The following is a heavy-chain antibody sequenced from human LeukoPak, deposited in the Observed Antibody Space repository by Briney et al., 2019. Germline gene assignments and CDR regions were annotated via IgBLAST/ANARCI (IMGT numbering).Heavy chain of an antibody. D-gene: IGHD2-2*01. CDR1: GGSFSGYY. Sequence: SETLSLTCAVYGGSFSGYYWSWIRQPPGKGLEWIGEINHSGSTNYNPSLKSRVTISVDTSKNQFSLKLSSVTAADTAVYYCAKGYCSSTSCYESHYGMDVWGQGTTVTVSS. CDR2: INHSGST. J-gene: IGHJ6*02. CDR3: AKGYCSSTSCYESHYGMDV. V-gene: IGHV4-34*01.